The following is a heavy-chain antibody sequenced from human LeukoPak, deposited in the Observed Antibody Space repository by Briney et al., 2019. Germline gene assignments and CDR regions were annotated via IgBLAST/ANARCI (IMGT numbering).Heavy chain of an antibody. J-gene: IGHJ4*02. D-gene: IGHD6-19*01. Sequence: GGSLRLSCAASGFTFSSYAMHWVRQAPGKGLEWVAVISYDGSNKYYADSMKGRFTISRDNSKNTLYLQMNSLRAEDTAVYYCARGGPVPWWGQGTLVTVSS. V-gene: IGHV3-30*04. CDR1: GFTFSSYA. CDR2: ISYDGSNK. CDR3: ARGGPVPW.